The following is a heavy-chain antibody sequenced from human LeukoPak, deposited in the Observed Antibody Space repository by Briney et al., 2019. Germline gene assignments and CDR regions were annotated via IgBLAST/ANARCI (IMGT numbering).Heavy chain of an antibody. Sequence: ASVKVSCKASGYTFTGYYMHWVRQAPGQGLEWMGWINPNSGGTNYAQKFQGRVTMTRDTSISTAYMELSSLRSEDTAVYYCATKDGYSSSWYLYWGQGTLVTVSS. V-gene: IGHV1-2*02. J-gene: IGHJ4*02. D-gene: IGHD6-13*01. CDR1: GYTFTGYY. CDR3: ATKDGYSSSWYLY. CDR2: INPNSGGT.